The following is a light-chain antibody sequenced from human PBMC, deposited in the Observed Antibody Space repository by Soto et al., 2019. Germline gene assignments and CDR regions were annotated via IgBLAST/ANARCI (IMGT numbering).Light chain of an antibody. V-gene: IGKV3D-15*01. CDR1: QSVSSN. CDR3: QQYNNWPPGT. CDR2: GAS. Sequence: EIVMTQSPATLSVSPGERATLSCRASQSVSSNLAWYQQKPGQAPRLLIYGASTRATGIPARFSGSGSGTEFTLTISSLQSEDFAVYYCQQYNNWPPGTFGGGTKVENK. J-gene: IGKJ4*01.